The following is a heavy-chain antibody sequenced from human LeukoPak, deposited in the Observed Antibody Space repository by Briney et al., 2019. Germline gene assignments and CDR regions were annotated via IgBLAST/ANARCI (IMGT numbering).Heavy chain of an antibody. V-gene: IGHV3-7*01. CDR2: INEDGSQK. CDR3: ARDQGYCTSVSCRGDAFDV. J-gene: IGHJ3*01. CDR1: GVRFSSHW. Sequence: GGSLRLPCAASGVRFSSHWMSWVRQVPGKGPEWVAKINEDGSQKYYVDSVKGRFTISRDNAENSLSLHMNSLRAEDTAVYYCARDQGYCTSVSCRGDAFDVWGQGSMVSVSA. D-gene: IGHD2-2*01.